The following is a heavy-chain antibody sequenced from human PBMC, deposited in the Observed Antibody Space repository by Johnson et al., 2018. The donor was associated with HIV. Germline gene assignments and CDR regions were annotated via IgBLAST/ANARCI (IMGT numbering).Heavy chain of an antibody. CDR2: ISTSGSTI. CDR3: AKDMEFEIAAKGSAFDI. J-gene: IGHJ3*02. V-gene: IGHV3-11*01. CDR1: GFTFRDHY. Sequence: HVQLVESGGGLVQPGGPLRLSCAASGFTFRDHYMSWIRQAPGKGLEWVADISTSGSTIYYADSVKGRFTISRDKATNSLYLQMNSLRAEDTALYYCAKDMEFEIAAKGSAFDIWGKGTMVTVSS. D-gene: IGHD6-6*01.